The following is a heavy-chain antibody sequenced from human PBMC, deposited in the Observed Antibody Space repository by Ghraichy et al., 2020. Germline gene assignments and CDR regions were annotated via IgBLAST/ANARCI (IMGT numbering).Heavy chain of an antibody. J-gene: IGHJ4*02. CDR1: GYTFPTYY. CDR3: ARRYSSSLDY. D-gene: IGHD6-6*01. Sequence: ASVKVSCKASGYTFPTYYMHWVRQAPGQGLEWMGIINPSGGSTNYAQKFQGRVTMTRDTSTTTVYMELSALRSEDTAMYYCARRYSSSLDYWGQGTLVTVSS. V-gene: IGHV1-46*01. CDR2: INPSGGST.